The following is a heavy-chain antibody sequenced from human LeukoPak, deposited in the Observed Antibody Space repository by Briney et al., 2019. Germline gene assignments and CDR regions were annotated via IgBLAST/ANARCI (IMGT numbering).Heavy chain of an antibody. V-gene: IGHV3-23*01. CDR2: ISGSGGGT. CDR3: AKNGVNYWYFDL. D-gene: IGHD2-8*01. CDR1: GFTFSSYA. J-gene: IGHJ2*01. Sequence: GGSLRLCCAASGFTFSSYAMSWVRQAPGKGLEWVSGISGSGGGTYNADSVKGRFTISRDNSKNTLYLQMNSLRAEDTAVYYCAKNGVNYWYFDLWGRGTLVTVSS.